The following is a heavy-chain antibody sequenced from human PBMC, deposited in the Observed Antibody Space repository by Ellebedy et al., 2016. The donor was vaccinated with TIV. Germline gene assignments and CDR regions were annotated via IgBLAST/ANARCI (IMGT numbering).Heavy chain of an antibody. CDR1: GFTFSSYG. CDR3: ARDWAEYFQH. Sequence: GESLKISXAASGFTFSSYGMHWVRQAPGKGLEWVAVIWYDGSNKYYADSVKGRFTISRDNSKNTLYLQMNSLRAEDTAVYYCARDWAEYFQHWGQGTLVTVSS. J-gene: IGHJ1*01. D-gene: IGHD3-16*01. CDR2: IWYDGSNK. V-gene: IGHV3-33*01.